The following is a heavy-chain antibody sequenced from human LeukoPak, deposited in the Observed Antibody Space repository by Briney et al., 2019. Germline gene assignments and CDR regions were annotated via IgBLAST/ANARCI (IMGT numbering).Heavy chain of an antibody. CDR3: AKEYDGY. D-gene: IGHD2-8*01. CDR2: ISKDGSDK. Sequence: GSLRLSCAASGLTFSGYDMHWVRQAPGKGLEWVAVISKDGSDKKYADSVKGRFIISRDNSRNTLYLQMNSLRAEDTAVYYCAKEYDGYWGQGTLVTVSS. J-gene: IGHJ4*02. CDR1: GLTFSGYD. V-gene: IGHV3-30*18.